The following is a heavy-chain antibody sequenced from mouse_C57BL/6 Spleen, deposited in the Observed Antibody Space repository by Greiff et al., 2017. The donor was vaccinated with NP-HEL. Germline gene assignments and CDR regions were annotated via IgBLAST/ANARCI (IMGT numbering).Heavy chain of an antibody. CDR2: IDPSDSYT. CDR3: ARLRDYYGSSPAWFAY. Sequence: QVQLQQPGAELVRPGTSVKLSCKASGYTFTSYWMHWVKQRPGQGLEWIGVIDPSDSYTNYNQKFKGKATLTVDTSSSTAYMQLSRLPSEDSAVYYCARLRDYYGSSPAWFAYWGQGTLVTVSA. J-gene: IGHJ3*01. CDR1: GYTFTSYW. V-gene: IGHV1-59*01. D-gene: IGHD1-1*01.